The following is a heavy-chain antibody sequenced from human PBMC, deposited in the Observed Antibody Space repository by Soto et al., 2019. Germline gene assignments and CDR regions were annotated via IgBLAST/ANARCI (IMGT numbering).Heavy chain of an antibody. CDR1: GDTFNFYT. CDR2: VNPILSMS. CDR3: ATSYGSGYRAVDY. J-gene: IGHJ4*02. Sequence: QVQLVQSGAELKKPGSSVKVSCKASGDTFNFYTINWVRQAPGLGLEWMGRVNPILSMSNYAQKFQGRVTMTADKSTSTAYMELRSLRSEDTAFYYCATSYGSGYRAVDYWGQGALVTVSS. V-gene: IGHV1-69*02. D-gene: IGHD3-10*01.